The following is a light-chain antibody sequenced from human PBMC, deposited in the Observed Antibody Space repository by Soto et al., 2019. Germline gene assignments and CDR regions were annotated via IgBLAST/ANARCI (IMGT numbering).Light chain of an antibody. J-gene: IGLJ1*01. CDR3: SSYTSSSTRV. Sequence: SLLSPPSSVCGSPGQSITISCTGTISDVGGYNSVSWYQQHPGKAPKLVIYEVTNRPSGISNRFSGYKSGNTASLTISGLQAEDEADYYCSSYTSSSTRVFGTGTKVTV. CDR2: EVT. V-gene: IGLV2-14*01. CDR1: ISDVGGYNS.